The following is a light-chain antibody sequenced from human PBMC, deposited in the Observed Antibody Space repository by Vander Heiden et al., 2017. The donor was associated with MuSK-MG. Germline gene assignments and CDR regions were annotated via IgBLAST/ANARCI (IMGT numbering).Light chain of an antibody. J-gene: IGLJ2*01. CDR1: SSDIGDYNY. V-gene: IGLV2-14*01. CDR3: SSYSSSSTLVL. Sequence: QSALTQPASVSRSPGQSITLSCTGSSSDIGDYNYVSWYQHHPGKAPKLLIHEVKNRPSGVSDRFSASKSGNTASLTISGLQTEDEADYYCSSYSSSSTLVLFGGGTKLTVL. CDR2: EVK.